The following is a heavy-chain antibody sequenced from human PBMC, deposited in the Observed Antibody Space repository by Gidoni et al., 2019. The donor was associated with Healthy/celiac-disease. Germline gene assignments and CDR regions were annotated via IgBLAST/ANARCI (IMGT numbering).Heavy chain of an antibody. J-gene: IGHJ4*02. Sequence: EVQLLEPGGGLVQPGGSLSLSCAASGFTFSSYAMSWVRQAPGKGVEWFSAISGSGGSTYYADSVKGRFTISRDNSKNTLYLQMNSLRAEDTAVYYCAKDPLAVAGIIFDYWGQGTLVTVSS. D-gene: IGHD6-19*01. CDR3: AKDPLAVAGIIFDY. V-gene: IGHV3-23*01. CDR2: ISGSGGST. CDR1: GFTFSSYA.